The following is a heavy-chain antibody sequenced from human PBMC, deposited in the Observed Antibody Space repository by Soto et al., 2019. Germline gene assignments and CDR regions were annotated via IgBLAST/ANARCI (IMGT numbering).Heavy chain of an antibody. V-gene: IGHV4-30-2*01. D-gene: IGHD4-17*01. CDR3: ARALNYSDSLDY. CDR1: GGSISSGGYS. J-gene: IGHJ4*02. Sequence: LSPNFACSGGSISSGGYSWSWIRPPPGKGLEGIGETYYSGDTYHNPSPKSRVTISVGGSQNQFSLELRSVTAAHTTVYRCARALNYSDSLDYFGQGTVVTVSS. CDR2: TYYSGDT.